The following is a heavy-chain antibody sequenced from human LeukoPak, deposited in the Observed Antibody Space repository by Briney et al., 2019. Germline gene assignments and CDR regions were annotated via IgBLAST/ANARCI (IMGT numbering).Heavy chain of an antibody. CDR1: GFTFSDYY. CDR3: ARRAAAGYLFDY. Sequence: GGSLRLSCAASGFTFSDYYMSWIRQAPGKGLEWVSYISSSGSTIHYADSVKGRFTISRDNAKNSLYLQMNSLRAEDTAVYYCARRAAAGYLFDYWGQGTLVTVSS. J-gene: IGHJ4*02. V-gene: IGHV3-11*01. CDR2: ISSSGSTI. D-gene: IGHD6-13*01.